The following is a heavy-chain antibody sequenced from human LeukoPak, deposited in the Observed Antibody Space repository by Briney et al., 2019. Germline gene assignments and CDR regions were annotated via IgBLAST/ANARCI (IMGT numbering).Heavy chain of an antibody. D-gene: IGHD3-22*01. CDR3: AISQGSYYDTSGYLGGDY. CDR1: GYTLTELS. CDR2: FDPEDGET. J-gene: IGHJ4*02. Sequence: ASVKVSCKVSGYTLTELSMHWVRQAPGKGLEWMGGFDPEDGETIYAQKFQGRVTMTEDTSTDTAYMELSSLRSDDTAVYYCAISQGSYYDTSGYLGGDYWGQGTLVTVSS. V-gene: IGHV1-24*01.